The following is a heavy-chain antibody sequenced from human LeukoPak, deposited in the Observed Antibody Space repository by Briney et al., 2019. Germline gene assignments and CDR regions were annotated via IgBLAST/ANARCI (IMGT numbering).Heavy chain of an antibody. CDR1: GISVSSNY. CDR2: IYVDGST. CDR3: ARGGSSGWYAFDI. J-gene: IGHJ3*02. Sequence: GGSLRLSCAASGISVSSNYMSWVRQAPGQGLQWVSVIYVDGSTYYADSVKGRITISRDNSRNTLYLQMNSLRAEDTAVYYCARGGSSGWYAFDIWGQGTMVTVSS. V-gene: IGHV3-66*01. D-gene: IGHD6-19*01.